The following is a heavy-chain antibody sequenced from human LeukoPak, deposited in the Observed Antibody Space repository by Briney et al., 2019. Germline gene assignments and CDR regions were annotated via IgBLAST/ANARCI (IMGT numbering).Heavy chain of an antibody. CDR3: ACTIFGVVIGPLGY. CDR2: IYYSGST. V-gene: IGHV4-31*03. D-gene: IGHD3-3*01. J-gene: IGHJ4*02. Sequence: SETLSLTCTVSGGSISSGGYYWSWIRQHPGKGLEWIGYIYYSGSTYYNPSLKSRVTISVDTSKNQFSLKLSSVTAADTAVYYCACTIFGVVIGPLGYWGQGTLVTVSS. CDR1: GGSISSGGYY.